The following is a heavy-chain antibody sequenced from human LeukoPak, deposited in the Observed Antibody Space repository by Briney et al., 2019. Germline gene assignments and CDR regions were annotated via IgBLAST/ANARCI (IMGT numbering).Heavy chain of an antibody. Sequence: PSETLSLTCTVSGYSISSGYYWGWIRQPPGKGLEWIGSIYHSGSTYYNPSLKSRVTISVDTSKNQCALKLSSVTAADTAVYYCARDRRGFDWFDYWGQGTLVTVST. D-gene: IGHD3-10*01. CDR3: ARDRRGFDWFDY. CDR1: GYSISSGYY. CDR2: IYHSGST. V-gene: IGHV4-38-2*02. J-gene: IGHJ5*01.